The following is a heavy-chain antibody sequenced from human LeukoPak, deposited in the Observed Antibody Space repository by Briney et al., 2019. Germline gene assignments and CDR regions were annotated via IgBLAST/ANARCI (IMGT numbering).Heavy chain of an antibody. Sequence: GRSLRLSCAASGFTFDDYAMHWVRQAPGKGLEWVAVIWYDGSNKYYADSVKGRFTISRDNSKNTLYLQMNSLRAEDTAVYYCARATSYGASYYYYGMDVWGQGTTVTVSS. CDR2: IWYDGSNK. V-gene: IGHV3-33*08. D-gene: IGHD4-17*01. CDR1: GFTFDDYA. J-gene: IGHJ6*02. CDR3: ARATSYGASYYYYGMDV.